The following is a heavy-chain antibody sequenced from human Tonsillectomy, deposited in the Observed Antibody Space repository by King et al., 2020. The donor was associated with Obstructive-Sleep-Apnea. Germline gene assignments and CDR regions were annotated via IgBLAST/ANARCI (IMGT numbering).Heavy chain of an antibody. CDR1: GFTFDDYA. CDR2: ISWNSGSI. J-gene: IGHJ4*02. V-gene: IGHV3-9*01. CDR3: AKDWGGGGSAPGYYFEY. D-gene: IGHD2-15*01. Sequence: VQLVESGGGLVQPGRSLRLSCAASGFTFDDYAMHWVRQAPGKGLEWVSGISWNSGSIGYADSVKGRFTISRDNAKNSLYLQMNSLRVEDTALYYCAKDWGGGGSAPGYYFEYWGQGTLVTVSS.